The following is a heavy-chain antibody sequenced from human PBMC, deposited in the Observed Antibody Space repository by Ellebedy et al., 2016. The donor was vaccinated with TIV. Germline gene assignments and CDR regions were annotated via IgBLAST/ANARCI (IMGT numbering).Heavy chain of an antibody. J-gene: IGHJ5*02. CDR3: ARSRLVGNWFDP. D-gene: IGHD2-15*01. CDR2: MNPNSGNT. CDR1: GYTFTSYD. V-gene: IGHV1-8*03. Sequence: AASVKVSCKASGYTFTSYDINWLRQATGQGLEWMGWMNPNSGNTGYAQKFQGRVTLTRNTSISTAYMELSSLRSEDTAVYYCARSRLVGNWFDPWGQGTLVTVSS.